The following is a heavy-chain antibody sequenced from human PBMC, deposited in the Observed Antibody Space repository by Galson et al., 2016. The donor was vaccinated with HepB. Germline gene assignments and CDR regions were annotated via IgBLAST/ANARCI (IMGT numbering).Heavy chain of an antibody. V-gene: IGHV1-69*13. D-gene: IGHD4-17*01. CDR1: GGLFNTYA. J-gene: IGHJ4*02. CDR3: ARVSHTRYGDYFDY. CDR2: IIPIFGTT. Sequence: VTVSCKASGGLFNTYAISWVRQAPGQGLESMGGIIPIFGTTNYAQKFQGRVTITADESTSTVYMELISLRSEDTAVYYCARVSHTRYGDYFDYWGQGTLVTVSS.